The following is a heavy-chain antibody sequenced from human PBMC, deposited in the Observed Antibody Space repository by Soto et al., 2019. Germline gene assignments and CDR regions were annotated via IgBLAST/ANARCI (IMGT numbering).Heavy chain of an antibody. V-gene: IGHV4-39*02. D-gene: IGHD6-13*01. CDR2: IYYSGST. CDR3: ARDGLAAADPGYYYYGMDV. J-gene: IGHJ6*02. CDR1: GGAISNPNHH. Sequence: SETLSRTSIISGGAISNPNHHWGWIPHPPGKGLEWIGSIYYSGSTYYNPSLKSRVTISVDTSKNQFSLKLSSVTAADTAVYYCARDGLAAADPGYYYYGMDVWGQGT.